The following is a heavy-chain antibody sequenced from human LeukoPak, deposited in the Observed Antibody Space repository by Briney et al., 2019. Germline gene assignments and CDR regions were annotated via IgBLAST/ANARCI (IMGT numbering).Heavy chain of an antibody. CDR1: GFTFSSYG. J-gene: IGHJ4*02. CDR3: AKGSVHYYDSSGYPDYFDY. V-gene: IGHV3-30*18. Sequence: GGSLRLSCADSGFTFSSYGMHWVRQAPGKGLEWVTVISYDGSNKYYADSVKGRFTISRDNSKNTLYLQMNSLRAEDTAVYYCAKGSVHYYDSSGYPDYFDYWGQGTLVTVSS. CDR2: ISYDGSNK. D-gene: IGHD3-22*01.